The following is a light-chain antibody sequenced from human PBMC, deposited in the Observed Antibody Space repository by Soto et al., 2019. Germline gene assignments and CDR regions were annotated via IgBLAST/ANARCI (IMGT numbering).Light chain of an antibody. Sequence: EIELTQSPGTMSLSPGERATLSCRASQSFSNRYLAWFQQKPGQAPRLLIYGASNRATGIPDRFSGSGAGADFTLTISRLEPEHFAVYYCQQYDSVPFTFGQGTRLEIK. CDR2: GAS. J-gene: IGKJ2*01. CDR3: QQYDSVPFT. V-gene: IGKV3-20*01. CDR1: QSFSNRY.